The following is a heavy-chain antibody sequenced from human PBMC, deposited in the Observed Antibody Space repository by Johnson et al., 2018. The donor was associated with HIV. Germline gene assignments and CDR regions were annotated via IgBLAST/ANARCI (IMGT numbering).Heavy chain of an antibody. D-gene: IGHD1-26*01. Sequence: VQLVESGGDLVEPGESLRLSCVASGFTFSNAWMHWVRQAPGKGLEWVGRIKSKTDGGTTDYAAPVKGRFTISRDDSKNTLYLQLNSLRAGDTALYYCARGSYDGDAFDIWGQGTMVTVSS. CDR2: IKSKTDGGTT. CDR1: GFTFSNAW. CDR3: ARGSYDGDAFDI. V-gene: IGHV3-15*01. J-gene: IGHJ3*02.